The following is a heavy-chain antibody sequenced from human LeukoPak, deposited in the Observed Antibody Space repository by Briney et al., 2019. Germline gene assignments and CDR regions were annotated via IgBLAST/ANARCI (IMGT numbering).Heavy chain of an antibody. CDR3: ARARFGYNRGPFDY. CDR1: GFTFSNYA. D-gene: IGHD5-24*01. V-gene: IGHV3-30-3*01. Sequence: PGGSLRLSCAASGFTFSNYAIHRVRQAPGKGLEWVPFISYDGSNKHYADSVKGRFTISRDNSKNTLYLQMNSLRPEDTAVYYCARARFGYNRGPFDYWGQGILVTVSS. J-gene: IGHJ4*02. CDR2: ISYDGSNK.